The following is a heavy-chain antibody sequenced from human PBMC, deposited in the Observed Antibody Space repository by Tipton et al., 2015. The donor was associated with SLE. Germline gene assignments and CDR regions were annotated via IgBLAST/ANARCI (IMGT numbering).Heavy chain of an antibody. V-gene: IGHV4-38-2*01. D-gene: IGHD2-8*02. Sequence: TLSLTCSVSGDSFSSVYHWGWIRQPPGKGLGWIGGMSHSGGSYYNPSLRRRVTISIDTSKNTFSLGLRSVTAADTAVYYCARNVGLDFGTGVGWGPHFDFWGQGTPVTVSS. J-gene: IGHJ4*02. CDR1: GDSFSSVYH. CDR3: ARNVGLDFGTGVGWGPHFDF. CDR2: MSHSGGS.